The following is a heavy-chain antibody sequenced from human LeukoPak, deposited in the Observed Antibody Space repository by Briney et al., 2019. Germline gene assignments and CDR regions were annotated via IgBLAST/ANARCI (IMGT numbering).Heavy chain of an antibody. Sequence: GGSLRFSCAASGFTFSSYAMHWVRQAPGKGLEWVAVISYDGSNKYYADSVKGRFTISRDNSKNTLYLQMNSLRAEDTAVYYCAPPYYYGSGDWGQGTLVTVSS. CDR2: ISYDGSNK. CDR1: GFTFSSYA. CDR3: APPYYYGSGD. V-gene: IGHV3-30-3*01. J-gene: IGHJ4*02. D-gene: IGHD3-10*01.